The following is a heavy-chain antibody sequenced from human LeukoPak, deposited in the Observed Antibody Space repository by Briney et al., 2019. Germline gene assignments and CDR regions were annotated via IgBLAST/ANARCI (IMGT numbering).Heavy chain of an antibody. CDR1: GFIFRNHN. J-gene: IGHJ4*02. D-gene: IGHD6-13*01. CDR2: VWHDGNKK. Sequence: GGALRLSCAASGFIFRNHNMHWVRQAPDKGVEGGGVVWHDGNKKYHADSVKGRFTISRDNSKNTLFLQMNSLRAEDTAVYYCVREASAAAAGTGDFWGQGTLVTVSS. V-gene: IGHV3-33*01. CDR3: VREASAAAAGTGDF.